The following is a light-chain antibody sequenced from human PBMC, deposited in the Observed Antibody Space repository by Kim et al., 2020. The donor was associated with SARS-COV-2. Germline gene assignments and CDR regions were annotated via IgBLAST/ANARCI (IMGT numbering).Light chain of an antibody. CDR3: QAWDGSHAV. V-gene: IGLV3-1*01. CDR1: KLGGKD. CDR2: QDS. J-gene: IGLJ3*02. Sequence: SVSPGQTARITCGGDKLGGKDARWCQQKPGQAPVPVIYQDSERPSGIPERFSGSNSGNTATLTISGAQAVDEADYFCQAWDGSHAVFGGGTQLTVL.